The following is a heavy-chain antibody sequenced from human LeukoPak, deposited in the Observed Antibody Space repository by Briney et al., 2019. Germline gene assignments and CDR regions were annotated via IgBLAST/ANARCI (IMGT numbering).Heavy chain of an antibody. J-gene: IGHJ4*02. CDR3: ARGPRGMIDY. CDR1: GASLSGFY. CDR2: VYYSGSS. D-gene: IGHD6-13*01. V-gene: IGHV4-59*01. Sequence: SETLSLTCTVSGASLSGFYWSWIRQPPGAGLEWIGYVYYSGSSTYNPSLKSRVTISVDTSKDQFSLRLGSVTAADTAVYYCARGPRGMIDYWGQGTLVTVSS.